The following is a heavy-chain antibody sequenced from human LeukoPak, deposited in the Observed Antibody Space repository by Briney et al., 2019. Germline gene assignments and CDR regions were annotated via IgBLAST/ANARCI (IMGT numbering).Heavy chain of an antibody. D-gene: IGHD3-22*01. J-gene: IGHJ4*02. Sequence: SVKVSCKASGGTFSSYAISWVRQAPGQGLESMGRIIPILGIANYAQKFQGRVTITADKSTSTAYMELSSLRSEDTAVYYCARVGYYDSSGYYKYVDYWGQGTLVTVSS. CDR2: IIPILGIA. V-gene: IGHV1-69*04. CDR1: GGTFSSYA. CDR3: ARVGYYDSSGYYKYVDY.